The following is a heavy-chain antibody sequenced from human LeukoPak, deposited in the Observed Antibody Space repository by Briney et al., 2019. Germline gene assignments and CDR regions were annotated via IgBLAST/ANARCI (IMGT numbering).Heavy chain of an antibody. D-gene: IGHD4-23*01. J-gene: IGHJ6*03. V-gene: IGHV3-43*01. Sequence: GGSLRLSCAASGFTFDDYTMHWVRQAPGKGLEWVSLISWDGGSTYYADSVKGRFSISRDNAKNSLYLQMNSLRAEDTALYYCARGFSHGNSYYFYYMDVWGKGTTVTVSS. CDR2: ISWDGGST. CDR1: GFTFDDYT. CDR3: ARGFSHGNSYYFYYMDV.